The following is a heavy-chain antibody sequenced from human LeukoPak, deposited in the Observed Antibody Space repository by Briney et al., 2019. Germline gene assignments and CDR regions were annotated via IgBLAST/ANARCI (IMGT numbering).Heavy chain of an antibody. J-gene: IGHJ5*02. CDR2: TYYRSKWYN. Sequence: SQTLSLTCAISGDSVSSNSAAWNWIRQSPSRGLEWLGRTYYRSKWYNDYAVSVKSRITINPDTSKNQFSLKLSSVTAADTAVYYCARVGPLYSSSHRWFDPWGQGTLVTVSS. CDR1: GDSVSSNSAA. D-gene: IGHD6-13*01. V-gene: IGHV6-1*01. CDR3: ARVGPLYSSSHRWFDP.